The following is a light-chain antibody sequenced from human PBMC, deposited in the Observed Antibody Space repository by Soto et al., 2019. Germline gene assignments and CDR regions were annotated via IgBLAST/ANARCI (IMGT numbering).Light chain of an antibody. CDR3: QRRSSSIT. CDR2: DAS. V-gene: IGKV3-11*01. Sequence: EIVLTQSPVTLSLSPGERATLSCRASQSVSSSLAWYQQKPGQAPRLLIYDASNTATGIPARFSGSGSGTDFTLTISSLEPEDFAIYYCQRRSSSITFGQGTRLETK. J-gene: IGKJ5*01. CDR1: QSVSSS.